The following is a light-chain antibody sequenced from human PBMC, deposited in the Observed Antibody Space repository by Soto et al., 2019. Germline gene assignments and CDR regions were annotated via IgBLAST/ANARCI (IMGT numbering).Light chain of an antibody. V-gene: IGKV1-5*03. Sequence: DIQMTQSPSTLSASVGERVTITCRASQSISSWLAWYQQKPGKAPKLLIYKASSLGSGVPSSYSGSGSVTDFSLTIISLQPDDCATYYCLKYSSGPPLTCDQGTKVEVK. CDR2: KAS. CDR3: LKYSSGPPLT. J-gene: IGKJ1*01. CDR1: QSISSW.